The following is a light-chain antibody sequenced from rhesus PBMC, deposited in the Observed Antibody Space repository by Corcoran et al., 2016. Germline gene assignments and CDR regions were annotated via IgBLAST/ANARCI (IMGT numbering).Light chain of an antibody. Sequence: DIVMTQTPLSLSVTPGEPASISCRSSQSLLDSEDGNTYLDWYLQKSGQSPQLLIYAVSNRASGVPERFRGSWADTDFTLKISRVEAEDVGVYYCMQSLEFPFTFGPGTKLDIK. CDR1: QSLLDSEDGNTY. CDR3: MQSLEFPFT. CDR2: AVS. V-gene: IGKV2-104*02. J-gene: IGKJ3*01.